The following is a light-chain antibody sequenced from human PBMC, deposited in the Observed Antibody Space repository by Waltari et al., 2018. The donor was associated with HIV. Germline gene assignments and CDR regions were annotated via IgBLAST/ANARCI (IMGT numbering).Light chain of an antibody. CDR1: SSNIGADNN. V-gene: IGLV1-40*01. Sequence: QSVLTQPPSVSGAPGQRVTISCAGSSSNIGADNNVHWYRLLPGAAPKVVIFDNNNRPSGVPDRFSGSKSGTSASLAVTGLQAEDESDYYCQSFDNSLSAWVFGGGNKLTVL. CDR3: QSFDNSLSAWV. CDR2: DNN. J-gene: IGLJ3*02.